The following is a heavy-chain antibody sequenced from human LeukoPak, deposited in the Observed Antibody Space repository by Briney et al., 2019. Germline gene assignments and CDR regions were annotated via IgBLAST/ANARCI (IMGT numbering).Heavy chain of an antibody. CDR3: ARDVRGYNSNFDY. CDR1: GSTVSSNY. V-gene: IGHV3-53*01. D-gene: IGHD3-10*02. CDR2: LYSGGAT. J-gene: IGHJ4*02. Sequence: PGGSLRLSCAASGSTVSSNYMSWVRQAPGKGLEWVSVLYSGGATDYADSVKGRFTISRDNSKNTLYLQMNSLRAEDTAVYYCARDVRGYNSNFDYWGQGTLVTVSS.